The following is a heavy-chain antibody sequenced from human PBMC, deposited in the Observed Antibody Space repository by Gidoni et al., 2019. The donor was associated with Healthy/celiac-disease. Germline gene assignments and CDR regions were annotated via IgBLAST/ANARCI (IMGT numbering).Heavy chain of an antibody. CDR2: ISGSGGRT. D-gene: IGHD6-13*01. J-gene: IGHJ4*02. V-gene: IGHV3-23*01. Sequence: EVPLLASGAGLVQPGVYLSLSCAASGSPFSSYAMSWVRQAPGKGLEWVSAISGSGGRTYYADSVKGRFTISRDNSKNTLYLQRNSLRAEDTAVYYCAKDLAGIAAAGTGDYWGQGTLVTVSS. CDR3: AKDLAGIAAAGTGDY. CDR1: GSPFSSYA.